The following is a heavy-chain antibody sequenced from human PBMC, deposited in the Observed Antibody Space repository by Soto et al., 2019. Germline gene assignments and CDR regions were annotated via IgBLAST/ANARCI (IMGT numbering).Heavy chain of an antibody. CDR2: SRNRANSHTT. D-gene: IGHD1-20*01. CDR3: VRGYNSFDS. Sequence: EVPLVESGGGLVQPGGSLRLSCVASGFTFSDHFMDWVRQAPGKGLEWVARSRNRANSHTTEYPASVKGRFSISRDNSKNALYLQMNSLQTDDTAVYYCVRGYNSFDSWGQGSLVTVSS. CDR1: GFTFSDHF. V-gene: IGHV3-72*01. J-gene: IGHJ4*02.